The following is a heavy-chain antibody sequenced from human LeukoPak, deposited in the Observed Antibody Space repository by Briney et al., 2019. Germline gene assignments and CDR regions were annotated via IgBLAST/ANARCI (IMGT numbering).Heavy chain of an antibody. J-gene: IGHJ4*02. D-gene: IGHD2-15*01. Sequence: PGRSLRLSCAASGFTFSSYAMHWVRQAPGKGLEWVAVISYDGSNKYYADSVKGRFTISRDNSKNTLYLQMNSLRAEDTAVYYCARDLVVAAGFDYWGQGTLVTVSS. CDR2: ISYDGSNK. CDR1: GFTFSSYA. CDR3: ARDLVVAAGFDY. V-gene: IGHV3-30-3*01.